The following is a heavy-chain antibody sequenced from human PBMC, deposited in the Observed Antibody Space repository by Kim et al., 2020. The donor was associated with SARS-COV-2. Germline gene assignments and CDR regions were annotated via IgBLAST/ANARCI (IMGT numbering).Heavy chain of an antibody. CDR1: GGSFSGYY. Sequence: SETLSLTCGVYGGSFSGYYWSWIRQPPGKGLEWIGEIHHTGSTNYNPSLKRRVPISIDTSRNQLSLKLSPVTAADTPVYYCARGVARVYYFDYWGSGTLV. D-gene: IGHD6-6*01. J-gene: IGHJ4*02. V-gene: IGHV4-34*01. CDR3: ARGVARVYYFDY. CDR2: IHHTGST.